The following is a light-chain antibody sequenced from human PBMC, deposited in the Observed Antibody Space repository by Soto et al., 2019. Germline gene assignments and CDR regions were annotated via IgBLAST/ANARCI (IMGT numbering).Light chain of an antibody. Sequence: DIVMTQSPYSLSVCLGERATINCKSSQSVLYSSNNKNYLAWYQQKPGQPPKLLIYWASTRESGVPDRFSGSGSGTDFTLTISSLQAEDVAVYYCQQYYSTPRTFGGGTKVDIK. V-gene: IGKV4-1*01. J-gene: IGKJ4*01. CDR2: WAS. CDR1: QSVLYSSNNKNY. CDR3: QQYYSTPRT.